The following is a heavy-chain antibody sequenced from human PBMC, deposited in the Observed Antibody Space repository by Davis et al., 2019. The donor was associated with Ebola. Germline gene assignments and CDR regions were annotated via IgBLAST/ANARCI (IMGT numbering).Heavy chain of an antibody. D-gene: IGHD5-18*01. Sequence: GGSLRLSCAASGFTVSSNYMSWVRQPPGKGLEWVSVIYSAGGTYYADSVKGRFTISRDNSKNTLYLQMNSLRAEDTAVYYCAKDLEVVILDTESGMDVWGQGTTVTVSS. J-gene: IGHJ6*02. V-gene: IGHV3-53*05. CDR1: GFTVSSNY. CDR2: IYSAGGT. CDR3: AKDLEVVILDTESGMDV.